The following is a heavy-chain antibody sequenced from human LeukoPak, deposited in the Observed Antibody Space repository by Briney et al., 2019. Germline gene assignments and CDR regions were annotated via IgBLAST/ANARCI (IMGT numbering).Heavy chain of an antibody. J-gene: IGHJ6*03. CDR2: INHSGST. D-gene: IGHD3-9*01. CDR3: ASVLTEDYYYYYMDV. Sequence: SETLSLTCAVYGGSFSGYYWSWIRQPPGKGLEWIGEINHSGSTNYNPSLKSRVTISVDTSKNQFSLKLSSVTAADTAVYYCASVLTEDYYYYYMDVWGKGTTVTVSS. CDR1: GGSFSGYY. V-gene: IGHV4-34*01.